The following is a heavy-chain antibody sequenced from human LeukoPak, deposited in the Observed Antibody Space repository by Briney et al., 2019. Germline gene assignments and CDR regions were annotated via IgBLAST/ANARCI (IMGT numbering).Heavy chain of an antibody. D-gene: IGHD7-27*01. CDR2: VSAYNGVT. CDR1: GYTFTSYA. CDR3: ARGNTVSLPGDRRAWYYGMDV. J-gene: IGHJ6*02. V-gene: IGHV1-18*01. Sequence: ASVKVSCKASGYTFTSYAISWVRQAPGQGLEWMGWVSAYNGVTNYAQNFQGRVTMTTDTPTSTAYMELRSLRSDDTAVYYCARGNTVSLPGDRRAWYYGMDVWGQGTTVTVSS.